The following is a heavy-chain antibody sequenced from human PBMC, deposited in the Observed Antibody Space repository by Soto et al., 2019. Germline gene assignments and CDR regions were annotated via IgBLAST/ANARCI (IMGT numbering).Heavy chain of an antibody. V-gene: IGHV4-59*02. D-gene: IGHD3-22*01. J-gene: IGHJ5*02. CDR2: IYYSGST. CDR3: ARVPDSVFDP. Sequence: PSETLSLPCSFSGDSVTSHYLSWIRQPPGKGLEWIGYIYYSGSTNYNPSLKSRVTISVDTSKNQFSLKLSSVTAADTAVYYCARVPDSVFDPWGQGTLVTVSS. CDR1: GDSVTSHY.